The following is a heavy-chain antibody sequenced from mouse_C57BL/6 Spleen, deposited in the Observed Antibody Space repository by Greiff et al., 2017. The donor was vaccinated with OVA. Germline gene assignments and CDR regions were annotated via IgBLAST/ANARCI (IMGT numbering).Heavy chain of an antibody. D-gene: IGHD1-1*01. Sequence: QVQLPQSGPELVKPGASVKISCKASGYAFSSSWMNWVKQRPGKGLEWIGRIYPGDGDTNYNGKFKGKATLTADKSSSTAYMQLSSLTSEDSAVYFCARGVTTVVDSMDYWGQGTSVTVSS. CDR3: ARGVTTVVDSMDY. V-gene: IGHV1-82*01. CDR2: IYPGDGDT. CDR1: GYAFSSSW. J-gene: IGHJ4*01.